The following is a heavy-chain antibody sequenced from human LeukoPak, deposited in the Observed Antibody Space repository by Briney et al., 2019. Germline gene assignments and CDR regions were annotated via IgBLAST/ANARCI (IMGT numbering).Heavy chain of an antibody. CDR3: ARTPRYCSSTSCQGGNWFDP. Sequence: VASVKVSCKASGYTFTSYGISWVRQAPGQGLEWMGWISAYNGNTNYAQKLQGRVTMTTDTSTSTAYMELRSLRSDDTAVYYCARTPRYCSSTSCQGGNWFDPWGQGTLVTVSS. D-gene: IGHD2-2*01. CDR2: ISAYNGNT. V-gene: IGHV1-18*01. J-gene: IGHJ5*02. CDR1: GYTFTSYG.